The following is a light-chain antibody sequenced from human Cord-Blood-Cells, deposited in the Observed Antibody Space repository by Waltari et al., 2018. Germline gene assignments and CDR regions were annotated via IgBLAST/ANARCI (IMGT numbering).Light chain of an antibody. J-gene: IGKJ4*01. CDR3: QQYNNGLT. CDR1: QSVSSN. Sequence: EIVMTQSPATLSVSPGERATLSCRASQSVSSNLARYQQKPGQAPRLLIYGASTRATGIPARFSGSGSGTEFTLTISSLQSEDFAVYYCQQYNNGLTFGGGTKVEIK. CDR2: GAS. V-gene: IGKV3-15*01.